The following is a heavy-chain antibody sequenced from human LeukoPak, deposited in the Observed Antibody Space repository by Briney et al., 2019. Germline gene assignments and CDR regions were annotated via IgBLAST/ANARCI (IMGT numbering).Heavy chain of an antibody. J-gene: IGHJ4*02. CDR1: GDSITSTSHH. CDR3: VRHDGRGGATMGALDS. CDR2: IYQGRTT. Sequence: SETLSLTCTASGDSITSTSHHWGWIRQSPGKGLEWIGSIYQGRTTYYNPSLNSRVAITVVTSENQFSLQLNSVTAADTAVYYCVRHDGRGGATMGALDSWGQGSLVTVSS. D-gene: IGHD5-12*01. V-gene: IGHV4-39*01.